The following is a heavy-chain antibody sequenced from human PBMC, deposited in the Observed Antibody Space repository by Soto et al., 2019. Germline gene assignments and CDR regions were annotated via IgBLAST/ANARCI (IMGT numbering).Heavy chain of an antibody. D-gene: IGHD2-2*01. CDR1: GFTFSSYA. J-gene: IGHJ6*02. Sequence: GGSLRLSCAASGFTFSSYAMSWVRQAPGKGLEWVSAISGSGGSTYYADSVKGRFTISRDNSKNTLYLQMNSLRAEDTAVYYCAKDTCSSTSCHDYYYYYGMDVWGQGTTVTVSS. V-gene: IGHV3-23*01. CDR3: AKDTCSSTSCHDYYYYYGMDV. CDR2: ISGSGGST.